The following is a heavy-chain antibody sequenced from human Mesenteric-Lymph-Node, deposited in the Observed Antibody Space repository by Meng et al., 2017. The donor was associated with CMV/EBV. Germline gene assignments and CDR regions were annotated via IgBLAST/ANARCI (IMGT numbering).Heavy chain of an antibody. CDR2: ISDSGGTT. J-gene: IGHJ4*02. D-gene: IGHD1-20*01. CDR1: GFTFSSYA. Sequence: GGSLRLSCAASGFTFSSYAMSWVRQAPGKGPEWVSGISDSGGTTYYANFVKGRFTISRDNSKNTVYLQMNSLRAEDTAVYYCARACRLMYNCYLDSWGQGIQVTVSS. V-gene: IGHV3-23*01. CDR3: ARACRLMYNCYLDS.